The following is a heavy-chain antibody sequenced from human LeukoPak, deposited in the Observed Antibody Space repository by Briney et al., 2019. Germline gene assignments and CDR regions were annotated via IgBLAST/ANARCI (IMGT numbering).Heavy chain of an antibody. Sequence: GGSLRISFAGSGFTFSSYGMHWVRQAPGKGPGGVAVLSYDGSNKYYADSVKGRFTISRDNSKNTLYLQMNSLRAEDTAVYYCAKDRLVRGVKGGVDFDYWGQGTLVTVSS. CDR1: GFTFSSYG. J-gene: IGHJ4*02. V-gene: IGHV3-30*18. CDR2: LSYDGSNK. CDR3: AKDRLVRGVKGGVDFDY. D-gene: IGHD3-10*01.